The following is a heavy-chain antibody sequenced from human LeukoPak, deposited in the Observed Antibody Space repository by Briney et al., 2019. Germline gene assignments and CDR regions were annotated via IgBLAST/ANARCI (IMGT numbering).Heavy chain of an antibody. V-gene: IGHV2-70*11. CDR3: ARISTVTTAVYFDY. CDR1: GFSLSTSGMC. D-gene: IGHD4-17*01. Sequence: SGPTLVNPTQTLTLTCTFSGFSLSTSGMCVSWIRQPPGKALEWLARIDWDDDKYYSTSLKTRVTISKDTSKNQVVLTMTNMDPVDTATYYCARISTVTTAVYFDYWGQGTLVTVSS. CDR2: IDWDDDK. J-gene: IGHJ4*02.